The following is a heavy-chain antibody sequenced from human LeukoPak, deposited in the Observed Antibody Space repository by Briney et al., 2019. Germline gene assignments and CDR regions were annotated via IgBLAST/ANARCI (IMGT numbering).Heavy chain of an antibody. CDR1: GFTFSSYG. Sequence: PGGSLRLSCAASGFTFSSYGMHWVRQAPGKGLEWVAFIRYDGSNKYYADSVKGRFAISRDNSKNSFYLQMNSLGTEDTALYYCAQGSSSWPSLFDYWGQGTLVTVSS. CDR2: IRYDGSNK. V-gene: IGHV3-30*02. J-gene: IGHJ4*02. D-gene: IGHD6-13*01. CDR3: AQGSSSWPSLFDY.